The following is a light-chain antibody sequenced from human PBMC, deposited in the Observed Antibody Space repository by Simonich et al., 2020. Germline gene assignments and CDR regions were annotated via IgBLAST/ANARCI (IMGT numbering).Light chain of an antibody. V-gene: IGKV4-1*01. J-gene: IGKJ2*02. CDR3: QQYYSTPRT. CDR1: QSVLYSSNNKNY. CDR2: WAS. Sequence: DIVMTQSPDSLAVSLGERATINCNSSQSVLYSSNNKNYLAWYQQKPGQPHKLPIYWASTRESGVPDRFSGSGSGTDFTLTISSLQAEDVAVYYCQQYYSTPRTFGQGTKLEIK.